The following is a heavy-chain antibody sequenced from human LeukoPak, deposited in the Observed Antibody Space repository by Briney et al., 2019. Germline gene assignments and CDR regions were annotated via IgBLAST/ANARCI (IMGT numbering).Heavy chain of an antibody. D-gene: IGHD6-25*01. CDR3: ARGRLGGLDS. CDR2: MNPDSGDT. CDR1: GYSFINYN. Sequence: GESLKISCKASGYSFINYNIKWVRQAGGQGLECLGEMNPDSGDTVYGQKFRGRVTLTRNTSMMTAYMEIHNLRSEDTAIYYCARGRLGGLDSWGQGTLVTVSS. V-gene: IGHV1-8*01. J-gene: IGHJ4*02.